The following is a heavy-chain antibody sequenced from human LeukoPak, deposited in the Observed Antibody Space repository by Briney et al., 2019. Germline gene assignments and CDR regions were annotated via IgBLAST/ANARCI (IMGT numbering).Heavy chain of an antibody. D-gene: IGHD3-10*01. CDR1: GFTFRSYA. Sequence: PGGSLRLSCAASGFTFRSYAMHWVRQAPGKGLEWVAVISYDGSNKYFGDSAKGRFTISRDNSKNTLYLQMDSLRAEDTAIYYCAKAVTSDYHSLYYNYYMDVWGKGTTVTVSS. CDR3: AKAVTSDYHSLYYNYYMDV. CDR2: ISYDGSNK. J-gene: IGHJ6*03. V-gene: IGHV3-30*18.